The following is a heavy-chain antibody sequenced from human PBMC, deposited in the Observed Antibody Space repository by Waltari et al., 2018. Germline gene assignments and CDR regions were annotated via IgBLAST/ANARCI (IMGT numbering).Heavy chain of an antibody. CDR1: GGSIRSYY. J-gene: IGHJ3*02. V-gene: IGHV4-59*01. Sequence: QVQLQESGPGLVKPSETLSLTCTVSGGSIRSYYWSWIRQPPGKGLEWIGYIYYSGSTNYNPSLKSRVTISVDTSKNQFSLKLSSVTAADTAVYYCARVTTVTKGGAFDIWGQGTMVTVSS. D-gene: IGHD4-17*01. CDR3: ARVTTVTKGGAFDI. CDR2: IYYSGST.